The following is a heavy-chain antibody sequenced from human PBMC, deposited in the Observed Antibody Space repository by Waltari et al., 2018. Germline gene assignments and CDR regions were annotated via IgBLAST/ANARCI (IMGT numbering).Heavy chain of an antibody. D-gene: IGHD3-10*01. Sequence: QVQLRQWGAGLLRPSETLSLNGAVDGGSVSGDYWTWSRQSPGKGLGVVGKIDFTGYSRYNSALESRVTLSAEMSKRQVSLTLNFVTAADSAVYFCARGENGYYYGSGKNYAMDVWGQGTPVTVSS. CDR2: IDFTGYS. V-gene: IGHV4-34*01. J-gene: IGHJ6*02. CDR1: GGSVSGDY. CDR3: ARGENGYYYGSGKNYAMDV.